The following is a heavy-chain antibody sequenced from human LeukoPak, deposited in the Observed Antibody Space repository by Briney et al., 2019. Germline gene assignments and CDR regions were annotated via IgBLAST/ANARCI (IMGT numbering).Heavy chain of an antibody. CDR2: VDPEDGET. V-gene: IGHV1-69-2*01. CDR3: ATAGAFSNLHDAFDM. Sequence: ASVKVSCKASGYTFTDYYIHWVQQAPGKGLEWMGRVDPEDGETRYAEKFQGRVTITADTSTDTAYMELSSLRSEDTAVYYCATAGAFSNLHDAFDMWGQGTMVTVSS. D-gene: IGHD4-11*01. CDR1: GYTFTDYY. J-gene: IGHJ3*02.